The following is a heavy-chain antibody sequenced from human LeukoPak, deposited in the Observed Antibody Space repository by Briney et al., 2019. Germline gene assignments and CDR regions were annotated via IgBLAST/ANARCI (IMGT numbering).Heavy chain of an antibody. D-gene: IGHD3-10*01. CDR2: IRYDGINK. V-gene: IGHV3-30*02. CDR1: GFTFSSYG. Sequence: PGGSLRLSCAASGFTFSSYGMHWVRQAPGKGLEWVAFIRYDGINKYYADSVKGRFTISRDSFKNTLYPQMNSLRPEDTAVYYCAKEGDYYGSGSYRDGFDIWGQGTRATVSS. CDR3: AKEGDYYGSGSYRDGFDI. J-gene: IGHJ3*02.